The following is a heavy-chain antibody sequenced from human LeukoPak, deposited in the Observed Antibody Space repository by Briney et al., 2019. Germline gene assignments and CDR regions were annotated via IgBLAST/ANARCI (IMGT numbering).Heavy chain of an antibody. CDR3: ARVLEGSGSYYSIGYFDY. CDR2: INGDGRNI. Sequence: GGSLRLSCVASGFTFSSYWMHWVRQDPRKGLVWVSRINGDGRNINYADSVRGRFTISRDNAKNSLYLQMNSLRAEDTAVYYCARVLEGSGSYYSIGYFDYWGQGTLVTVSS. D-gene: IGHD3-10*01. J-gene: IGHJ4*02. CDR1: GFTFSSYW. V-gene: IGHV3-74*01.